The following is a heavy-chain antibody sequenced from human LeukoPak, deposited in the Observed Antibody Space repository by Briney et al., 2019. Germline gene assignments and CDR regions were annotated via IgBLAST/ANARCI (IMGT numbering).Heavy chain of an antibody. J-gene: IGHJ6*02. D-gene: IGHD2-21*01. CDR2: IGTAGDT. V-gene: IGHV3-13*01. CDR1: GFTFSSYD. CDR3: ARGLWSNYGMDV. Sequence: GGSLRLSCAASGFTFSSYDMHWVRQATGKGLEWVSAIGTAGDTYYPGSVKGRFTISRENAKNSLYLQMNSLGAGDTAVYYCARGLWSNYGMDVWGQGTTVTVSS.